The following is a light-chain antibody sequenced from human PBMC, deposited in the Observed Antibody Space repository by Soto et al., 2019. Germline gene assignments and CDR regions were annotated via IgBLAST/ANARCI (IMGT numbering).Light chain of an antibody. V-gene: IGLV2-14*01. J-gene: IGLJ3*02. CDR1: SSDVGGYNY. CDR2: DVN. Sequence: QSALTQPASVSGSPGQSITISCTGNSSDVGGYNYVSWYQEHPGKAPKLMIYDVNNRPSGVSNRFSGSKSGTTASLTISGLQAEDEADYYCSSYTSSSTWVFGGGTKLTVL. CDR3: SSYTSSSTWV.